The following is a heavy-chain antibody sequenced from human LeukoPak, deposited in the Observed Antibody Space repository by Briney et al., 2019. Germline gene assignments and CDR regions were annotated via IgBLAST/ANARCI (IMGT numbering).Heavy chain of an antibody. J-gene: IGHJ4*02. Sequence: GGSLRLSCAASGFTFTDYYLSWLRQAPGKGLEWVAYISSTGSVMYYAHSVKGRFTISRDNAQNLVYLQMNSLRAEDTAVYYCGGEPYGTSSDRLDYWGQGTLVTVSS. D-gene: IGHD6-6*01. CDR3: GGEPYGTSSDRLDY. V-gene: IGHV3-11*04. CDR2: ISSTGSVM. CDR1: GFTFTDYY.